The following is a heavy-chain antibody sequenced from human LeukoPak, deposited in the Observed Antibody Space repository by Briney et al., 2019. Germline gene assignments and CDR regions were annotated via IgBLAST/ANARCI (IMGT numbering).Heavy chain of an antibody. CDR2: IYYSGST. V-gene: IGHV4-59*12. Sequence: RASETLSLTCTVSGGSISSYYWSWIRQPPGKGLEWIGYIYYSGSTNYNPSLKSRVTISVDTSKNQFSLKLSSVTAADTAVYYCARGRWELLRGFDYWGQGTLVTVSS. CDR1: GGSISSYY. D-gene: IGHD1-26*01. CDR3: ARGRWELLRGFDY. J-gene: IGHJ4*02.